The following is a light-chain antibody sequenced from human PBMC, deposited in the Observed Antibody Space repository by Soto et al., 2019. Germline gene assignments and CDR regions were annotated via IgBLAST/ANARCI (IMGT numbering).Light chain of an antibody. J-gene: IGKJ5*01. CDR1: QSLVDSDGNTY. CDR2: NVS. Sequence: DVVLTQSPLSLPVTPGQPASISCRSSQSLVDSDGNTYLNWFQQRPGQSPRRLIYNVSKRDSGVPERFSGSGSGTDFTLQISRVEAEDVGVYYCMQGTHWPPLTFGQGTRLEIK. V-gene: IGKV2-30*01. CDR3: MQGTHWPPLT.